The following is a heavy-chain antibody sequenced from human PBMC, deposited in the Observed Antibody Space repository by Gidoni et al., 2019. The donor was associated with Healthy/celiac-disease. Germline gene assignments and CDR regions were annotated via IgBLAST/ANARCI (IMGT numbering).Heavy chain of an antibody. V-gene: IGHV3-23*01. D-gene: IGHD5-12*01. CDR3: AKRLQRWLQTPFDY. Sequence: EVQLLESGGGLVQPGGSLRLSCAASGFPFSSYAMSWVRQAPGKGLEWVSAISGSGGSTYYADSVKGRFTISRDNSKNTLYLQMNSLRAEETAVYYCAKRLQRWLQTPFDYWGQGTLVTVSS. J-gene: IGHJ4*02. CDR1: GFPFSSYA. CDR2: ISGSGGST.